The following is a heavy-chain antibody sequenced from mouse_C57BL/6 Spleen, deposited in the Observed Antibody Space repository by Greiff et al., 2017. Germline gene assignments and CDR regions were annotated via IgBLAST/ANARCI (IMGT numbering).Heavy chain of an antibody. V-gene: IGHV1-19*01. J-gene: IGHJ2*01. CDR1: GYTFTDYY. Sequence: EVMLVESGPVLVKPGASVKMSCKASGYTFTDYYMNWVKQSHGKSLEWIGVINPYNGGTSYNQKFKGKATLTVDKSSSTAYMELNSLTSEDSAVYYCARRDYSNSFDYWGQGTTLTVSS. CDR3: ARRDYSNSFDY. CDR2: INPYNGGT. D-gene: IGHD2-5*01.